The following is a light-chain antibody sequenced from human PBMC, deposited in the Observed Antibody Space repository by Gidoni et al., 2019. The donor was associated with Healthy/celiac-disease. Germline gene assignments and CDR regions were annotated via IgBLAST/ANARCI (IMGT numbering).Light chain of an antibody. CDR2: EVS. CDR3: SSYAGSNLRVV. Sequence: QSALTQPPSASGSPGQSVTISCTGTSSDVGGYNYVSWYQQHPGKAPKLMIYEVSKRPSGVPDRFSGSKSGNTASLTVSRLQAEDEADYYCSSYAGSNLRVVFGGGTKLTVL. J-gene: IGLJ2*01. CDR1: SSDVGGYNY. V-gene: IGLV2-8*01.